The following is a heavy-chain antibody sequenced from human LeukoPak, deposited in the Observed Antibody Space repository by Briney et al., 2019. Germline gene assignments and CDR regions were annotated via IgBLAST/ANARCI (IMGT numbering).Heavy chain of an antibody. CDR1: GGSFSGYY. Sequence: PSETLSLTCAVYGGSFSGYYWSWIRQPPGKGLEWIGEINHSGSTNYNPSLKSRVTISVDTSKNQFSLKLSSVTAADTAVYYCARGQLWFKRFDPWGQGTLVTVSS. CDR3: ARGQLWFKRFDP. J-gene: IGHJ5*02. D-gene: IGHD5-18*01. CDR2: INHSGST. V-gene: IGHV4-34*01.